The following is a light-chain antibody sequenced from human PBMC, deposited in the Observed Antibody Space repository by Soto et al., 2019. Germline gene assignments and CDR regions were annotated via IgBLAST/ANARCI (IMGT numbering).Light chain of an antibody. J-gene: IGLJ2*01. Sequence: SYELTQPPSVSVSPGQTARITCSGDALPKQYAYWYQQKPGQAPVLVIYKDSERPSGIPERFSGSSSGTTVTLTISGVQAEDEADYYCQSADSSGVVFGGGTKVTV. CDR2: KDS. V-gene: IGLV3-25*03. CDR3: QSADSSGVV. CDR1: ALPKQY.